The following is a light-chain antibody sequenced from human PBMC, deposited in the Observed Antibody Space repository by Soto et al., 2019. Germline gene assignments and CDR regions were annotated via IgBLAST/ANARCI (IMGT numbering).Light chain of an antibody. CDR2: SAS. V-gene: IGKV1-39*01. CDR1: QSIGNY. Sequence: DIQMTQSPSSLSASIGVRVTLTCRSSQSIGNYLNWYQQKPGKAPSLLIHSASTLQNGVPSRFSGSGSGTEFTFTISGLQPDDVATYYCQASYTTPLTFGQGTRLE. J-gene: IGKJ5*01. CDR3: QASYTTPLT.